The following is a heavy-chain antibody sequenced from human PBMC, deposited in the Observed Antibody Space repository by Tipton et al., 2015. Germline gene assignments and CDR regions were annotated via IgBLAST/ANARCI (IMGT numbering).Heavy chain of an antibody. V-gene: IGHV3-7*01. CDR3: ARYTRTFDS. J-gene: IGHJ4*02. CDR2: IRQDGGSE. CDR1: GFNFNNYW. Sequence: SLRLSCAASGFNFNNYWMSWVRQAPGKGLEWVATIRQDGGSEYYVDSVKGRFTVSRDNAENSLFLQMHGLRAEDTAVYYCARYTRTFDSWGQGALVTVSS.